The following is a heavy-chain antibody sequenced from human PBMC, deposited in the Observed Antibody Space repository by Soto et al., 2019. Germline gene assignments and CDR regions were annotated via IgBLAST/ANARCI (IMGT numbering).Heavy chain of an antibody. CDR2: IDGAGGGI. CDR1: GFIFDTYA. Sequence: EVQLLESGGGLVQPGGSLRLSCAASGFIFDTYAMTWVRQAAGEGLEFVADIDGAGGGIKYADSVQGRFTISRDNSKNTLYLQMNALRSADTALYFCAKDRLPGDGRLVLDSWGQGTLVTDSS. J-gene: IGHJ4*02. CDR3: AKDRLPGDGRLVLDS. D-gene: IGHD2-8*02. V-gene: IGHV3-23*01.